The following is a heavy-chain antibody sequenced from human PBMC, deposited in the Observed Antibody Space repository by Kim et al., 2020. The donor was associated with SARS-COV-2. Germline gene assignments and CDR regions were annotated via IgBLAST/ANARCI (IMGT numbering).Heavy chain of an antibody. D-gene: IGHD6-13*01. J-gene: IGHJ5*02. CDR1: GYTFTGYY. V-gene: IGHV1-2*06. Sequence: ASVKVSCKASGYTFTGYYMHWVRQAPGQGLEWMGRINPNSGGTNYAQKFQGRVTMTRDTSISTAYMELSRLRSDDTAVYYCARGVSLAMYSSSWYRLWFDPWGQGTLVTVSS. CDR3: ARGVSLAMYSSSWYRLWFDP. CDR2: INPNSGGT.